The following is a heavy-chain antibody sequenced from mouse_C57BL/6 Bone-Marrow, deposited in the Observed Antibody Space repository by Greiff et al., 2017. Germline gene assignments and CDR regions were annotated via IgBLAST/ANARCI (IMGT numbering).Heavy chain of an antibody. D-gene: IGHD1-1*01. CDR3: VRQNYCGSDWYFDV. J-gene: IGHJ1*03. Sequence: EVQLVESGGGLVQPKGSLKLSCAASGFSFNTYAMNWVRQAPGQGLEWVARIRSKSNNYATYYADSVKDRFTISRDDSESMLYLQMNNLKTEDTAMYYCVRQNYCGSDWYFDVWGTGTTVTVSS. V-gene: IGHV10-1*01. CDR2: IRSKSNNYAT. CDR1: GFSFNTYA.